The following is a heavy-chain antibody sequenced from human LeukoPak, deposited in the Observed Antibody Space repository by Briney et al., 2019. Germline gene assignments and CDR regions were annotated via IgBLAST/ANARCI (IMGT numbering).Heavy chain of an antibody. D-gene: IGHD3-22*01. CDR2: IRYEGSNK. Sequence: GGPLRLSCAAPGFPFSSYGMHWARQPPGKGREGWAFIRYEGSNKYYADSVKGRFTISRDNSKNTLYLQMNSLRAEDTAVYYCAKELYYYDSSGYYYSAVFDYWGQGTLVTVSS. J-gene: IGHJ4*02. CDR1: GFPFSSYG. CDR3: AKELYYYDSSGYYYSAVFDY. V-gene: IGHV3-30*02.